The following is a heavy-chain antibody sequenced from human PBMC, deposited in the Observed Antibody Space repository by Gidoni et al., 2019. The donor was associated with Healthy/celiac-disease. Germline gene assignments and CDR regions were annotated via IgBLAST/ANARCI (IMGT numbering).Heavy chain of an antibody. CDR3: ARDLYGDYDLFAFDP. CDR1: GGSIRSYY. D-gene: IGHD4-17*01. J-gene: IGHJ5*02. Sequence: QVQLQESGPGLVKPSETLSLTCTVSGGSIRSYYWSWIRQPPGKGLEWIGYIYYSGSTNYNPSLKSRVTISVDTSKNQFSLKLSSVTAADTAVYYCARDLYGDYDLFAFDPWGQGTLVTVSS. V-gene: IGHV4-59*01. CDR2: IYYSGST.